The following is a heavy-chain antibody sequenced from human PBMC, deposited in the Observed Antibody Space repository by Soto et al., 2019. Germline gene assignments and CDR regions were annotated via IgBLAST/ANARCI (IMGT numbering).Heavy chain of an antibody. CDR2: INPNSGGT. CDR3: AIIAARARLNWFDP. V-gene: IGHV1-2*02. CDR1: GYTFTGYY. D-gene: IGHD6-6*01. J-gene: IGHJ5*02. Sequence: ASVKVSCKASGYTFTGYYMHWVRQAPGQGLEWMGWINPNSGGTNYAQKFQGRVTMTRDTSASTAYMELSSLRSEDTAVYYCAIIAARARLNWFDPGGQGPLVTVSS.